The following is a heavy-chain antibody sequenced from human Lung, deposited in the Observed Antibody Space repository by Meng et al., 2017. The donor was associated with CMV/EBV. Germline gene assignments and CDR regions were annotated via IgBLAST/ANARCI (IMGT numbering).Heavy chain of an antibody. Sequence: GGSLRLXXAASGLTVSNNYLTWVRQAPGKGLEWVSVFYSGGSTYYADSVKGRFTVSRDNSKNTLHLQMNSLRVEDTGIYYCARDMYWDQSYHVMDVWGRGXTVTVSS. J-gene: IGHJ6*02. CDR3: ARDMYWDQSYHVMDV. CDR2: FYSGGST. V-gene: IGHV3-66*02. CDR1: GLTVSNNY. D-gene: IGHD1-26*01.